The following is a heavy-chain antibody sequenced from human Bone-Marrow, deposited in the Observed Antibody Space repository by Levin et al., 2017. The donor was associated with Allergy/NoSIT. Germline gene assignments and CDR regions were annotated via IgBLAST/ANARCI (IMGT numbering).Heavy chain of an antibody. CDR2: IYWDDDK. CDR3: AHRVTGSYFAY. Sequence: SGPTLVKPTQTLTLTCTFSGFSLRTSGVGVGWIRQPPGKALEWLALIYWDDDKSCRPSLKSRLSITKDSSKNQVVLTMTNMDPVDTATYYCAHRVTGSYFAYWGQGILVTVSS. J-gene: IGHJ4*02. CDR1: GFSLRTSGVG. V-gene: IGHV2-5*02. D-gene: IGHD3-9*01.